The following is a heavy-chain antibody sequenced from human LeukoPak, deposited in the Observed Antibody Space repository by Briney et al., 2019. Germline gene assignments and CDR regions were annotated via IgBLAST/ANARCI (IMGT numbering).Heavy chain of an antibody. CDR3: ARTRSYYYGMDV. CDR2: ISYDGSNK. V-gene: IGHV3-30*14. CDR1: GFTFSSYA. D-gene: IGHD5-24*01. Sequence: GRSLRLSCAASGFTFSSYAMHWVRQAPGKGLEWVAVISYDGSNKYYADSVKGRFTISRDNSKNTLYLQMNSLRAEDTAVYYCARTRSYYYGMDVWGQGTSVTVSS. J-gene: IGHJ6*02.